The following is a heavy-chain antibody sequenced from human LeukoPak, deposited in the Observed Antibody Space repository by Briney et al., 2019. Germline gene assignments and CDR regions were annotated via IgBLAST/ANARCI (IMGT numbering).Heavy chain of an antibody. CDR3: ARQPGCYYPYFDY. CDR2: IYYSGST. J-gene: IGHJ4*02. D-gene: IGHD3-10*01. V-gene: IGHV4-59*08. CDR1: GGSINGYY. Sequence: SETLSLTCTVSGGSINGYYWSWIRQPPGKGLEWIGYIYYSGSTNYSPSLKSRVTISVDTSKNQFSLRLNSVTAADTAVYYCARQPGCYYPYFDYWGQGSLVTVSS.